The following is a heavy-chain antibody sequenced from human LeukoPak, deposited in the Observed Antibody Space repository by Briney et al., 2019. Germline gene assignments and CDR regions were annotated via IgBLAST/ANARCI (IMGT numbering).Heavy chain of an antibody. CDR2: ISYDGSNK. CDR3: XXXXDSXGWYEGFDY. D-gene: IGHD6-19*01. J-gene: IGHJ4*02. V-gene: IGHV3-30-3*01. Sequence: PGGSLRLSCAASGFTFSSSAMHWVRQAPDKGLEWVAVISYDGSNKYYADSVKGRFTISRDNSKNTLYLQMNSLRADDTAVYYXXXXXDSXGWYEGFDYWGQGTLVTVSS. CDR1: GFTFSSSA.